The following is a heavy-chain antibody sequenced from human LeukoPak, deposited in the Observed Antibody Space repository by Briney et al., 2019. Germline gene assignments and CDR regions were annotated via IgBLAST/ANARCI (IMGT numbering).Heavy chain of an antibody. J-gene: IGHJ6*02. D-gene: IGHD3-22*01. CDR2: IYYSGST. Sequence: PSQTLSLTCTVSGGSISSGDYYWSWIRQPPGKGLEWIGYIYYSGSTYYNPSLKSRVTISVDTSKNRFSLKLSSVTAADTAVYYCARDPQIVPEEGMDVWGQGTTVTVSS. V-gene: IGHV4-30-4*01. CDR1: GGSISSGDYY. CDR3: ARDPQIVPEEGMDV.